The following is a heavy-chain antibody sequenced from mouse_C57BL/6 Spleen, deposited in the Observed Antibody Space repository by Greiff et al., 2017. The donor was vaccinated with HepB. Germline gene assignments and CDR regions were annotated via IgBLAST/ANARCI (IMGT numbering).Heavy chain of an antibody. CDR3: ARKGSSYAMDY. CDR2: IYPRSGNT. Sequence: VHLVESGAELARPGASVKLSCKASGYTFTSYGISWVKQRTGQGLEWIGEIYPRSGNTYYNEKFKGKATLTADKSSSTAYMELRSLTSEDSAVYFCARKGSSYAMDYWGQGTSVTVSS. CDR1: GYTFTSYG. V-gene: IGHV1-81*01. D-gene: IGHD1-1*01. J-gene: IGHJ4*01.